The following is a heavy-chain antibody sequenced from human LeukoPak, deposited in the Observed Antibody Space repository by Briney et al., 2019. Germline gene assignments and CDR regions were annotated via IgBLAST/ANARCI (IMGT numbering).Heavy chain of an antibody. V-gene: IGHV3-30*03. Sequence: GGSLRLSCAASGFTFSSYGMHWVRQAPGKGLEWVAVISYDGSNKYYADSVKGRFTISRDNSKNTLYLQMNSLRAEDTAVYYCTVNYCSGGSCYMLWGQGTLVTVSS. CDR1: GFTFSSYG. J-gene: IGHJ4*02. D-gene: IGHD2-15*01. CDR2: ISYDGSNK. CDR3: TVNYCSGGSCYML.